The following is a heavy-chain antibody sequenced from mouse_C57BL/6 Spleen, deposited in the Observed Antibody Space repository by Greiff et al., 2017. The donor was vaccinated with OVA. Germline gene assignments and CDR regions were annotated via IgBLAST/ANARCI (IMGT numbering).Heavy chain of an antibody. Sequence: VQLQQPGAELVMPGASVKLSCKASGYTFTTYPIEWMKQNPGKSLEWIGNFHPYNDDTKYTEKFKGKATLTVEKSSSTVYLELSRLTSDDSAVYDCARGDYEYDGPDFDYWGQGTTLTVSS. V-gene: IGHV1-47*01. J-gene: IGHJ2*01. CDR2: FHPYNDDT. D-gene: IGHD2-4*01. CDR3: ARGDYEYDGPDFDY. CDR1: GYTFTTYP.